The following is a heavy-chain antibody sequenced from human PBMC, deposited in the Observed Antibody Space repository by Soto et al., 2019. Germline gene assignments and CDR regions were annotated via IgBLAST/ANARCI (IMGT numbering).Heavy chain of an antibody. D-gene: IGHD4-17*01. V-gene: IGHV3-73*01. CDR1: GFTFSGSA. Sequence: EVQLVESGGGLVQPGGSLKLSCAASGFTFSGSAMHWVRQASGKGLEWVGRIRSKANSYATAYAASVKGRFTISRDDSKNTAYLQMNRLKTEDTAVYYCTSQHYGDYDTEYFQHWGQGTLVTVSS. CDR3: TSQHYGDYDTEYFQH. J-gene: IGHJ1*01. CDR2: IRSKANSYAT.